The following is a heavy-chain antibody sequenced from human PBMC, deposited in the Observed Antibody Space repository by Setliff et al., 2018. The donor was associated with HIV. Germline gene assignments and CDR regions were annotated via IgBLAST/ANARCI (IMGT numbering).Heavy chain of an antibody. Sequence: VKVSCKASGYTFTRFGISWVRQAPGQGLEWMGWISGHNGHTDYAQKFQGRVTVTTDTSTETAYMELRSLRSDDTAVYYCARDMQQLVPGEHYYYMDVWGKGTTVTVSS. CDR1: GYTFTRFG. J-gene: IGHJ6*03. V-gene: IGHV1-18*01. CDR2: ISGHNGHT. CDR3: ARDMQQLVPGEHYYYMDV. D-gene: IGHD6-13*01.